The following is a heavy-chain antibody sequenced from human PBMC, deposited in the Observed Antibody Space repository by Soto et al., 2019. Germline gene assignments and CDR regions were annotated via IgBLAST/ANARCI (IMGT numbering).Heavy chain of an antibody. CDR2: IYPGDSET. CDR3: ATSGRSVPFDP. CDR1: GYSFTSYL. D-gene: IGHD1-26*01. V-gene: IGHV5-51*01. J-gene: IGHJ5*02. Sequence: GESLKISCKGFGYSFTSYLIGWVRQMSGKGLEWMGVIYPGDSETRYSPSLQGQVTISADKSISTAYLQWSSLKASDTAMYYCATSGRSVPFDPWGQGTLVTVSS.